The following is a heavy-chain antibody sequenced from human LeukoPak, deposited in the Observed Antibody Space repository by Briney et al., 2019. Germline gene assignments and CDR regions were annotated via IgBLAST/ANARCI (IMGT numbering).Heavy chain of an antibody. Sequence: SQTLSLTCAVSGASISSDAYSWSWIRQPPGKGLEWIGYIYHSGSTSYNPSLKSRVTISVDRSKNLLSLELSSVTAGDTAVYYCAGEHSGGFRFDYWGQGTLVTVSS. CDR2: IYHSGST. CDR3: AGEHSGGFRFDY. CDR1: GASISSDAYS. J-gene: IGHJ4*02. D-gene: IGHD6-19*01. V-gene: IGHV4-30-2*01.